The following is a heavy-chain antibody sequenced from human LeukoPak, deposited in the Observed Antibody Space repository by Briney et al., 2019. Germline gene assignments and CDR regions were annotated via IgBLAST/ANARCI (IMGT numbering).Heavy chain of an antibody. D-gene: IGHD2-21*02. CDR2: IYWNDDK. Sequence: SGPTLVKPTQTLALTCTFSGFSLSTSGVGVGWIRQPPGKALEWLALIYWNDDKRYSPSLKSRLTITKDTSKNQVVLTMTNMDPVDTATYYCAHRMVTAMPEYWGQGTLVTVSS. CDR1: GFSLSTSGVG. V-gene: IGHV2-5*01. CDR3: AHRMVTAMPEY. J-gene: IGHJ4*02.